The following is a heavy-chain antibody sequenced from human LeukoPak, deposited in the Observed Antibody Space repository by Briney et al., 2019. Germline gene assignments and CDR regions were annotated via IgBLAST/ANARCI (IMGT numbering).Heavy chain of an antibody. CDR3: AKGILRGGTVDAFDI. D-gene: IGHD3-10*01. CDR2: ISWNSGSM. J-gene: IGHJ3*02. CDR1: GFTFDDYA. V-gene: IGHV3-9*01. Sequence: GGSLTLSCAASGFTFDDYAMHWVRQAPGKGLEWPAGISWNSGSMDYPDSVKGRFTIASDNGNHSQYLQMNSLRAECTALYYCAKGILRGGTVDAFDIWGQGTMVTVSS.